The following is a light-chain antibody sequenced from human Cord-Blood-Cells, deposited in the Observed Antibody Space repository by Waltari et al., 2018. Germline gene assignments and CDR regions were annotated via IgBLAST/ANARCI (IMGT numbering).Light chain of an antibody. J-gene: IGKJ2*01. Sequence: EILLTQSPATLSLSPGERATLSCRASQSVSSYLAWYQQKPRQAPRLLIYDASNRATGIPARFSGSGSGTDFTLTISSLEPEDFAVYYCQQRSNWPYTFGQGTKLEIK. V-gene: IGKV3-11*01. CDR3: QQRSNWPYT. CDR2: DAS. CDR1: QSVSSY.